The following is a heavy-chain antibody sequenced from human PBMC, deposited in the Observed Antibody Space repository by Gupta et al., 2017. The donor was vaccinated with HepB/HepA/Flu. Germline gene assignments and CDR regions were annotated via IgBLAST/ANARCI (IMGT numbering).Heavy chain of an antibody. CDR3: ARGGGNSLSYYYYYMDV. D-gene: IGHD4-23*01. CDR1: GYTFTSYY. V-gene: IGHV1-46*01. CDR2: INPSGGST. Sequence: QVQLVQSGAEVKKPGASVKVSCKASGYTFTSYYMHWVRQAPGQGLEWMGIINPSGGSTSYAQKFQGRVTMTRDTSTSTVYMELSSLRSEDTAXYXCARGGGNSLSYYYYYMDVWGKGTTVTVSS. J-gene: IGHJ6*03.